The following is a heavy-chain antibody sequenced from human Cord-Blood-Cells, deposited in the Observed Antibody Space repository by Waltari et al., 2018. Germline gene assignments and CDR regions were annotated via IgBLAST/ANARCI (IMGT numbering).Heavy chain of an antibody. CDR2: SNPNSGGT. CDR1: GYTFTGYY. CDR3: ARDPHDYSNYGYYYGMDV. D-gene: IGHD4-4*01. J-gene: IGHJ6*02. Sequence: QVQLVQSGAEVKKPGASVKVSCKASGYTFTGYYMHWVRQAPGQGLEWMVRSNPNSGGTNYAQKFQGRVTMTRDTSISTAYMELSRLRSDDTAVYYCARDPHDYSNYGYYYGMDVWGQGTTVTVSS. V-gene: IGHV1-2*06.